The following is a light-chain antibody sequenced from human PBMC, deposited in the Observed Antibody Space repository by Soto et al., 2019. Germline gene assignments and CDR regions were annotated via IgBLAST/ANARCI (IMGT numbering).Light chain of an antibody. CDR2: KAS. CDR1: QSISVW. Sequence: DIPMPQSPSTLSASVGDRVTITCRASQSISVWLAWYQQKPGEAPNLLIYKASTLKSGVPSRFSGSGSGTDFTLTISRLVPEDFAVYYCQQYGSSGTFGQGTKVDIK. CDR3: QQYGSSGT. V-gene: IGKV1-5*03. J-gene: IGKJ1*01.